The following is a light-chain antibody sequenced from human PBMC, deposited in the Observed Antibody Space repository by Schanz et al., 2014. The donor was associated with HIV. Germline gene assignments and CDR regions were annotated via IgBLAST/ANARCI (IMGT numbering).Light chain of an antibody. V-gene: IGLV1-51*01. Sequence: QSVLTQPPSVSGAPGQRVTISCSGSSSSIGSNFVSWYQQLPGTAPKLLICDNSKRPSGIPDRFSGSKSGTSATLGITGLQTGDEADYYCGTWDSSLSVWVFGGGTKLTVL. CDR3: GTWDSSLSVWV. CDR2: DNS. J-gene: IGLJ3*02. CDR1: SSSIGSNF.